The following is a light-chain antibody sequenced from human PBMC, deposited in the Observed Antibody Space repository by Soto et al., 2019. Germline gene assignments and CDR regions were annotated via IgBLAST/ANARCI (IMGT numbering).Light chain of an antibody. V-gene: IGLV1-40*01. CDR3: QSYDSSLISSV. Sequence: QLVLTQPPSVSGAPGQRVTISCTGSTSNIGAHYGVHWYQQLPGTAPKLLIYGISNRPSGVPDRFSASKSGTSASLAVSGLQAEDEADYYCQSYDSSLISSVFGGGTKLTVL. CDR1: TSNIGAHYG. CDR2: GIS. J-gene: IGLJ3*02.